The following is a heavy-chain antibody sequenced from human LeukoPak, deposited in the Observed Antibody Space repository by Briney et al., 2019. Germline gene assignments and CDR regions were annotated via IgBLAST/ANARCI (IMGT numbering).Heavy chain of an antibody. J-gene: IGHJ4*02. CDR2: IHHSGGT. CDR1: GESMIGHY. Sequence: SETLSLTCAVCGESMIGHYWTWIRQPPGKRLEWIGEIHHSGGTNSNPSLKNRVTMSIDMSKNQFSLKLNSVTAADTAVYYCARATASGSGRAYDHWAQGNLVPVSS. V-gene: IGHV4-34*01. D-gene: IGHD3-10*01. CDR3: ARATASGSGRAYDH.